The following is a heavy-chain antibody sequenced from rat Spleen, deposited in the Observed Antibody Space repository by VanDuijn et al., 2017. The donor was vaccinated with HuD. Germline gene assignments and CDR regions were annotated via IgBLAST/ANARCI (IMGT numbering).Heavy chain of an antibody. CDR1: GFTFRDYA. CDR2: ILYDGSST. CDR3: TRGYDGTYYYVNWFAY. Sequence: EVQLVESGGGLVQPGRSLKFSCAASGFTFRDYAMAWVRQAPKKGLEWVATILYDGSSTYYRDSVKGRFTISRDNAKSTLYLQMNSLRSEDTATYYCTRGYDGTYYYVNWFAYWGQGTLVTVSS. J-gene: IGHJ3*01. V-gene: IGHV5-17*01. D-gene: IGHD1-12*02.